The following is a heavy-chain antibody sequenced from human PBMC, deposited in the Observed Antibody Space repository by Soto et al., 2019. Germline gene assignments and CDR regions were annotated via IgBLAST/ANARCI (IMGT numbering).Heavy chain of an antibody. D-gene: IGHD7-27*01. CDR1: GGSISNHY. Sequence: QVQLQESGPGLVKPSETLSLTCTVSGGSISNHYWSWIRQPPGKGLEWIGYIYYNGNTNYNPSLKSRVTMSVDTSKNQISLRLSSVTAEDTAVYYCARANWYSEYWGQGTLVTVSS. J-gene: IGHJ4*02. V-gene: IGHV4-59*11. CDR2: IYYNGNT. CDR3: ARANWYSEY.